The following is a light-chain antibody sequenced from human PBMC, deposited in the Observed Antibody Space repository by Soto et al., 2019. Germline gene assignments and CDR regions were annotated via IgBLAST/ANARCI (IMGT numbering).Light chain of an antibody. Sequence: DIQMTQSPSSLSASVGDRVTITCRASQDIRNDLCWYQQKPGKAPKRLIYAAFILQSGVPPRFSGNGSGTEFTLTISSLQAEDYATYFWLQHKTYSLTFGQGTRLE. CDR2: AAF. CDR1: QDIRND. J-gene: IGKJ5*01. CDR3: LQHKTYSLT. V-gene: IGKV1-17*01.